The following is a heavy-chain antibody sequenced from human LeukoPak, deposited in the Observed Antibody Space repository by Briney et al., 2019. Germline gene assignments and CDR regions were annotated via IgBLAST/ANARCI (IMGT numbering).Heavy chain of an antibody. CDR2: ISYDGANE. CDR3: ARDYCSSSSCNGVFDY. V-gene: IGHV3-30*04. CDR1: GFTFGSYA. J-gene: IGHJ4*02. Sequence: GGSLRLSCVASGFTFGSYAMHWVRQAPGKGLEWVAVISYDGANEYSADSVKGRFTISRDNSKNTLYLQMNSLRAEDTAVYYCARDYCSSSSCNGVFDYWGQGTLVTVSS. D-gene: IGHD2-2*01.